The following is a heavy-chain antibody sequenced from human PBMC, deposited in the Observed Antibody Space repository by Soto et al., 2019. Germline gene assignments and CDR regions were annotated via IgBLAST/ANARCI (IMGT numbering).Heavy chain of an antibody. CDR1: GYTFTSYG. J-gene: IGHJ6*02. CDR3: ARDPPPMDV. Sequence: ASVKVSCKASGYTFTSYGISWVRQAPGQGLKKMGWISAYNSNTNYAQKHQGRVTMTTDTSTSTAYMELRSLRSDDTAVYYCARDPPPMDVWGQGTTVTVSS. CDR2: ISAYNSNT. V-gene: IGHV1-18*01.